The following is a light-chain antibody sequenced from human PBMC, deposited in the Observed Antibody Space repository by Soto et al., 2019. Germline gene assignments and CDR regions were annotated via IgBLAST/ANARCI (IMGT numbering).Light chain of an antibody. CDR2: AAS. V-gene: IGKV1-8*01. CDR1: QGISSY. Sequence: AIRMTQSPSSLYASTGDRVTITCRASQGISSYLAWYQQKPGKAPKLLIYAASTLQSGVPSRFSGRGSGTDFTLTISCLQSEDFATYYCQQYYSYPLTFGGGTKVEIK. J-gene: IGKJ4*01. CDR3: QQYYSYPLT.